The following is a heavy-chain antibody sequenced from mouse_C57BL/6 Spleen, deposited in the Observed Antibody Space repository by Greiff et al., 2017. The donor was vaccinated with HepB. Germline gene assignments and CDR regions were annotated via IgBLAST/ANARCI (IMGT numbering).Heavy chain of an antibody. CDR1: GYSITSGYY. CDR3: AREAVITTVDYAMDY. J-gene: IGHJ4*01. V-gene: IGHV3-6*01. Sequence: EVQLVESGPGLVKPSQSLSLTCSVTGYSITSGYYWNWIRQFPGNKLEWMGYISYDGSNNYNPSLKNRISITRDTSKNQFFLKLNSVTTEDTATYYCAREAVITTVDYAMDYWGQGTSVTVSS. CDR2: ISYDGSN. D-gene: IGHD1-1*01.